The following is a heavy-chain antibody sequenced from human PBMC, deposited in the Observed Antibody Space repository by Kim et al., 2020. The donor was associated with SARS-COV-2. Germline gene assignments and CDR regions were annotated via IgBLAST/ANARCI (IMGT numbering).Heavy chain of an antibody. D-gene: IGHD6-13*01. Sequence: SETLSLTCAVYGGSFSGYYWSWIRQPPGKGLEWIGEINHSGSTNYNPSLKSRVTISVDTSKNQFSLKLSSVTAADTAVYYCARGSSTYSSSWYGWFDPWGQGTLVTVSS. J-gene: IGHJ5*02. V-gene: IGHV4-34*01. CDR2: INHSGST. CDR1: GGSFSGYY. CDR3: ARGSSTYSSSWYGWFDP.